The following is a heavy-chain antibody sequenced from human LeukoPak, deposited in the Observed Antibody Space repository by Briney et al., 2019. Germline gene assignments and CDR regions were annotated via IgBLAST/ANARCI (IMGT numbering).Heavy chain of an antibody. CDR3: ARVPYGSGTYFDY. Sequence: GGSLRLSCAASGFTFSDYYMGWIRQAPGKGLEWVSYISSSGSSTYYADSVKGRFTISRDNSKNTLYLQMNSLRAEDTAVYYCARVPYGSGTYFDYWGQGTLVTVSS. CDR1: GFTFSDYY. J-gene: IGHJ4*02. D-gene: IGHD3-10*01. CDR2: ISSSGSST. V-gene: IGHV3-11*01.